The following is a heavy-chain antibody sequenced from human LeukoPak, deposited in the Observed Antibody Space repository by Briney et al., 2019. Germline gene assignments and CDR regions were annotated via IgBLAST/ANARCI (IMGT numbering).Heavy chain of an antibody. CDR1: GFIFSTYW. CDR3: ARPLILGGYYGSGSYYNRPFDY. Sequence: GGSLRLSCAASGFIFSTYWMAWVRQAPGKGLEWVANIKEDGSDKNYVVSMKGRFTISRDNAKNSLYLQMKSLRAEDTAVYYCARPLILGGYYGSGSYYNRPFDYWGQGTLVTVSS. D-gene: IGHD3-10*01. V-gene: IGHV3-7*01. J-gene: IGHJ4*02. CDR2: IKEDGSDK.